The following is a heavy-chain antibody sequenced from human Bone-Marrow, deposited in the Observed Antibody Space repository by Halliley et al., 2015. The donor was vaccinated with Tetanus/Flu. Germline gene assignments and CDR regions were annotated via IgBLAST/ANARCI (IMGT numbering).Heavy chain of an antibody. J-gene: IGHJ4*02. D-gene: IGHD6-19*01. V-gene: IGHV2-70*04. Sequence: TLTLTCTFSGFSLSTGGMRVSWIRQTPGKALEWLARIDWDDDKVYSTSLKTRLTISKDTSKNQVVLTMTNMDPVDTATYYCARMQWVVLDYWGQGTLVTVSS. CDR1: GFSLSTGGMR. CDR3: ARMQWVVLDY. CDR2: IDWDDDK.